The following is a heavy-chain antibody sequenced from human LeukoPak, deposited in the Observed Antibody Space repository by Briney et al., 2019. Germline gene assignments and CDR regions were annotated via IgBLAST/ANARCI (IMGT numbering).Heavy chain of an antibody. D-gene: IGHD3-3*01. CDR2: ISYDGSNK. V-gene: IGHV3-30*04. J-gene: IGHJ4*02. CDR1: GFTFSSYA. CDR3: ARGSDFWSGYETGFDY. Sequence: GGSLRLSCAASGFTFSSYAMHWVRQPPGKGLEWVAVISYDGSNKYYADSVKGRFTISRDNSKNTLYLQMNSLRAEDTAVYYCARGSDFWSGYETGFDYWGQGTLVTVSS.